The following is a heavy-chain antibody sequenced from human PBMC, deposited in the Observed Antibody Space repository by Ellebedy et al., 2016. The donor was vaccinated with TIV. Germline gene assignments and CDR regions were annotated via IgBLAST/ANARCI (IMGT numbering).Heavy chain of an antibody. J-gene: IGHJ5*02. CDR1: GFNFNSYS. D-gene: IGHD2/OR15-2a*01. CDR2: ISSSSSTI. CDR3: AKDDDLSLTIRFDT. V-gene: IGHV3-48*01. Sequence: GESLKISCAASGFNFNSYSMNWVRQAPGKGLEWVSYISSSSSTIYYADSVKGRFTISRDNSKNTLYLQMNSLRAEDTAVYYCAKDDDLSLTIRFDTWGQGTQVTVSS.